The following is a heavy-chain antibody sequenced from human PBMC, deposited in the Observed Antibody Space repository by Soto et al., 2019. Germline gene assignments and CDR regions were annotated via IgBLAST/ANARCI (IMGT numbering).Heavy chain of an antibody. J-gene: IGHJ4*02. CDR2: IDGSGGDT. Sequence: EVRLLESGGGLVQPRGSLRLSCAASGFTFSSYAMGWVRQAPGKGLEWVSGIDGSGGDTSFADSVKGRFTISRDNSENPLYLHMNSLRGEDTARYYCAKEIVAAAYVETSPFDFWGQGTLVTVSS. V-gene: IGHV3-23*01. CDR3: AKEIVAAAYVETSPFDF. D-gene: IGHD2-15*01. CDR1: GFTFSSYA.